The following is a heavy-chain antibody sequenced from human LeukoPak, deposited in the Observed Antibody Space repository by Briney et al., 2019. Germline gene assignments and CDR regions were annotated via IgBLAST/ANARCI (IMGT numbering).Heavy chain of an antibody. Sequence: SVKVPCKASGGTFSSYAISWVRQAPGQGLEWMGRIIPIFGTANYAQKFQGRVTITTDESTSTAYMELSSLRSEDTAVYYCARDPSPYYYDSSGYYSYYFDYWGQGTLVTVSS. CDR1: GGTFSSYA. J-gene: IGHJ4*02. V-gene: IGHV1-69*05. CDR2: IIPIFGTA. D-gene: IGHD3-22*01. CDR3: ARDPSPYYYDSSGYYSYYFDY.